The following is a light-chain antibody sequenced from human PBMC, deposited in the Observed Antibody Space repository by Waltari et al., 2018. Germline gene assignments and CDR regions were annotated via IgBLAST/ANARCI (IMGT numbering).Light chain of an antibody. CDR3: QKYDFLPAT. V-gene: IGKV3-20*01. J-gene: IGKJ1*01. CDR2: HTS. Sequence: EIVLTQSPGTLSLSPGERATLSFRASQGVGKYLAWYQQRPGQAPRLLLYHTSIRATGIPDRFSGSGYGTDFSLTISRLETEDFAVYYCQKYDFLPATFGQGTTVEIK. CDR1: QGVGKY.